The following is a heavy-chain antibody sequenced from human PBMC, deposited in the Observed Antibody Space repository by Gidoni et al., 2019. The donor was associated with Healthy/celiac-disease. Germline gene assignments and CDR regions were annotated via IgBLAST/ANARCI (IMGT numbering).Heavy chain of an antibody. CDR3: ARDLAGPSSSWEYNWFDP. D-gene: IGHD6-13*01. V-gene: IGHV4-31*03. CDR2: IYYSGST. Sequence: QVQLQESGPGLVKPSQTLSLTCTVSGCSISRAGSYWSWIRQHPGQGLEWIGYIYYSGSTYYNPSLKSRVTISVDTSKNQFSLKLSSVTAADTAVYYCARDLAGPSSSWEYNWFDPWGQGTLVTVSS. J-gene: IGHJ5*02. CDR1: GCSISRAGSY.